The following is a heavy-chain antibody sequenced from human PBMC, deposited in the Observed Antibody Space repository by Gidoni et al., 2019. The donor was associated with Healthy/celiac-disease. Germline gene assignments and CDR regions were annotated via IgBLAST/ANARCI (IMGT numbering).Heavy chain of an antibody. CDR2: ISYDGSNK. D-gene: IGHD1-26*01. Sequence: QVQLVESGGGVVQPGRSLRLSCAASGFTFSSSGMHWVRQAPGKGLEWVAVISYDGSNKYYADSVKGRFTISRDNSKNTLYLQMNSLRAEDTAVYYCAKGGIVGATKIDYWGQGTLVTVSS. CDR1: GFTFSSSG. J-gene: IGHJ4*02. V-gene: IGHV3-30*18. CDR3: AKGGIVGATKIDY.